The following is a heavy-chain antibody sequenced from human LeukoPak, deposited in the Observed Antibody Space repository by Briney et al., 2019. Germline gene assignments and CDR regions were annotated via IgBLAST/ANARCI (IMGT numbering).Heavy chain of an antibody. CDR2: IYYSGST. V-gene: IGHV4-39*01. J-gene: IGHJ4*02. D-gene: IGHD2/OR15-2a*01. Sequence: PSETLSLTCTVSGGSISSSSYYWGWIRQPPGKGLEWIGSIYYSGSTYYNPSLKSRVTISVDTSKNQFSLKLSSVTAADTAVYYLAGRNCNWYSTWGGQGTLVTVSS. CDR1: GGSISSSSYY. CDR3: AGRNCNWYSTW.